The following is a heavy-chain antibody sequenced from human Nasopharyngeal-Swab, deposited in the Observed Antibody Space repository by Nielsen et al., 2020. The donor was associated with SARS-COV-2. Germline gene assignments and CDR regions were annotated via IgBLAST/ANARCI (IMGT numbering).Heavy chain of an antibody. D-gene: IGHD5-12*01. J-gene: IGHJ6*02. Sequence: GESLKISCAASGFTFSSYDMHWVRQATGKGLEWVSAIGTAGDTYYPGSVKGRFTISRENAKNSLYLQMNSLRVGDTAVYYCARAYPWLRGSPNYYGMDVWGQGTTVTVSS. CDR1: GFTFSSYD. CDR2: IGTAGDT. CDR3: ARAYPWLRGSPNYYGMDV. V-gene: IGHV3-13*01.